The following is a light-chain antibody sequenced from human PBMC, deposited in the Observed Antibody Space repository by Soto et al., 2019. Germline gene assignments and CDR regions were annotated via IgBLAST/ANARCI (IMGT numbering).Light chain of an antibody. Sequence: EVVLTQSPVTLALSPGERATLSCRASQNVDIYVAWYQQRPGQAPRLLIYDASNRATGIPARFSGSGSGTDFTLTISSLEPEDFAVYYGQQRRDWRPLTFGGGTKVDIK. CDR3: QQRRDWRPLT. J-gene: IGKJ4*01. V-gene: IGKV3-11*01. CDR1: QNVDIY. CDR2: DAS.